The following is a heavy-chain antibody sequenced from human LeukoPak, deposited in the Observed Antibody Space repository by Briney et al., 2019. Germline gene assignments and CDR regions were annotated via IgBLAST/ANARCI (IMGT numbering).Heavy chain of an antibody. V-gene: IGHV1-18*01. D-gene: IGHD3-10*01. J-gene: IGHJ4*02. CDR3: AGGASGHQPSDY. CDR2: ISAYNGNT. CDR1: GYTFTSYG. Sequence: ASVKVSCKASGYTFTSYGISWVRQAPGQGLEWMGWISAYNGNTNYAQKLQGRVTMTTDTSTSTAYMELRSLRSDDTAVYYCAGGASGHQPSDYGGREPLVPVPS.